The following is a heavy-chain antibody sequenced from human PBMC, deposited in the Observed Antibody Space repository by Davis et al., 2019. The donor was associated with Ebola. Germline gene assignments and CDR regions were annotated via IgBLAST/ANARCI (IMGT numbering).Heavy chain of an antibody. CDR1: GFTVSSNY. CDR2: IYSGGST. J-gene: IGHJ4*02. CDR3: AKADPDFDY. Sequence: GESLKISCAASGFTVSSNYMSWVRQAPGKGLEWVSVIYSGGSTYYADSVKGRFTISRDNSKNTLYLQMNSLRAEDTAVYYCAKADPDFDYWGQGTLVTVSS. V-gene: IGHV3-53*05.